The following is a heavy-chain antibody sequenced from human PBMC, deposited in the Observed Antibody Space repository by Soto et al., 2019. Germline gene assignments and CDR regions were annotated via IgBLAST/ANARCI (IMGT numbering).Heavy chain of an antibody. Sequence: GASVKVSCKTSGYTFITYAIHWVRQAPGPGLEWMGWINTGTGGTKYSQKFQGRVTFTTDTSTSTAYMELRSLRSDDTAVYYCAREYTSDYDYIWGSYRHEAFDIWGQGTMVTVSS. D-gene: IGHD3-16*02. J-gene: IGHJ3*02. CDR3: AREYTSDYDYIWGSYRHEAFDI. CDR2: INTGTGGT. CDR1: GYTFITYA. V-gene: IGHV1-3*04.